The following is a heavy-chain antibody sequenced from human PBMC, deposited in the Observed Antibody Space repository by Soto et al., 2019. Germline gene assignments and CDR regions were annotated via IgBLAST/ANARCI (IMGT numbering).Heavy chain of an antibody. CDR2: VYYNGDT. J-gene: IGHJ4*02. CDR1: GGSTHSYY. Sequence: QVQLQESGPGLVKPSETLSLTCTVSGGSTHSYYWAWIRQPPGKGLEWMGYVYYNGDTTYNPSLKSRVTISVDASKNRFSLKLTSVTPADTAVYYWARGHGHGGSSFDFWGQGTRVTVSS. D-gene: IGHD2-15*01. CDR3: ARGHGHGGSSFDF. V-gene: IGHV4-59*01.